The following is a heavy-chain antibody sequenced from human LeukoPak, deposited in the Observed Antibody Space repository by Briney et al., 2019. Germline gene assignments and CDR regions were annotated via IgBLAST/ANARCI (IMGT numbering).Heavy chain of an antibody. CDR2: LSGSGGSP. J-gene: IGHJ4*02. CDR3: ANALGGGNTWYYFDC. V-gene: IGHV3-23*01. Sequence: GGSLRLSCAASGFTFSSYAMSWVRQAPGKGLEWVSSLSGSGGSPNYANSVKGRFTISRDNSKNTLYLQMNSLRAEDTAVYYCANALGGGNTWYYFDCWGQGTLVAVSS. CDR1: GFTFSSYA. D-gene: IGHD6-13*01.